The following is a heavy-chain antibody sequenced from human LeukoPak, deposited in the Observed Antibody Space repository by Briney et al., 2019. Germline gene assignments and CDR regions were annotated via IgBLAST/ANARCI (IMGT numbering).Heavy chain of an antibody. J-gene: IGHJ5*02. Sequence: GSLILSCAASGFIFSDYNMHWVRQAPGKGLEWVSAISGSGGSTYYADSVKGRFTISRDNSKNSLYLQMNSLRAEDTAVYYCARANWNDNWFDRWGQGTLVTVSS. CDR2: ISGSGGST. D-gene: IGHD1-20*01. CDR3: ARANWNDNWFDR. CDR1: GFIFSDYN. V-gene: IGHV3-23*01.